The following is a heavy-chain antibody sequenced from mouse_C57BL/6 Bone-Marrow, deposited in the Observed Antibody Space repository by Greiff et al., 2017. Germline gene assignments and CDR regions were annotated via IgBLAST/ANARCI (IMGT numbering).Heavy chain of an antibody. J-gene: IGHJ2*01. CDR3: ARSLLPVFDY. D-gene: IGHD1-1*01. V-gene: IGHV1-19*01. CDR1: GYTFPDYY. CDR2: INPYNGGT. Sequence: EVKVVESGPVLVKPGASVKMSCKASGYTFPDYYMNWVKQSHGKSLEWIGVINPYNGGTSYNQKFKGQATMPADKSSSTAYMQLRSLTSEDSAVYFCARSLLPVFDYWGQGTTLTVSS.